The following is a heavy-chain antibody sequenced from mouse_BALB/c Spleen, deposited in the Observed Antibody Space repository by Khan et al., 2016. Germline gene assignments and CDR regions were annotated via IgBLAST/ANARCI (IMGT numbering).Heavy chain of an antibody. CDR3: ARGRSYFFVF. D-gene: IGHD1-1*01. CDR1: GYSITSDYA. J-gene: IGHJ2*01. CDR2: ISYSGIT. V-gene: IGHV3-2*02. Sequence: EVQLQESGPGLVKPSQSLSLTCTVTGYSITSDYAWNWIRQFPGNKLEWMGYISYSGITSYNPSPKSRISITRDKSKNQFFLQLNSVTAEDTATYNCARGRSYFFVFWGQGTTLTVSS.